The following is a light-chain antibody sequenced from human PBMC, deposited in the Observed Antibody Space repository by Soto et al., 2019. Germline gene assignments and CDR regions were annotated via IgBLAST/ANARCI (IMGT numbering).Light chain of an antibody. CDR2: LNSDGRH. CDR1: SGHINYA. Sequence: QAVVIQSPSASASLGASVKLTCTLSSGHINYAIAWYQQQPDKGPRYLMKLNSDGRHTKGDGIPDRFSGSSSGAERYLTISSLQSEDEADYYCQTWDTGIWVFGGGTKLTVL. J-gene: IGLJ3*02. CDR3: QTWDTGIWV. V-gene: IGLV4-69*01.